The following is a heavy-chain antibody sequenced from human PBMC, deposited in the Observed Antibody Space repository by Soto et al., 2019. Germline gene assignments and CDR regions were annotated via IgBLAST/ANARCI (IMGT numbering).Heavy chain of an antibody. D-gene: IGHD4-17*01. CDR1: GFTFSNAW. CDR3: TTNSYGERLFDY. J-gene: IGHJ4*02. CDR2: IKSKTDGGTT. V-gene: IGHV3-15*01. Sequence: EVQLVESGGGLVKPGGSLRLSCAASGFTFSNAWMSWVRQAPGKGLEWVGRIKSKTDGGTTDYAAPVKGRFTISRDDSKNTLYLQMNSLKTEDTAVYYCTTNSYGERLFDYWGQGTLVTVSS.